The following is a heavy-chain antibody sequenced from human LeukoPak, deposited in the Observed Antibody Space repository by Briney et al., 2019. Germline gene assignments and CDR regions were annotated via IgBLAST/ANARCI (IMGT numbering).Heavy chain of an antibody. V-gene: IGHV4-30-2*01. J-gene: IGHJ4*02. CDR2: IYHSGST. D-gene: IGHD3-10*01. CDR1: GGSISSGGYS. Sequence: PSQTLSLTCAVSGGSISSGGYSWSWIRQPPGKGLEWIGYIYHSGSTYYNPSLKSRVTISVDRSKNQFSLKLSSVTAADTAVYYCARATMRFGELFPFDYWGQGTLVTVSS. CDR3: ARATMRFGELFPFDY.